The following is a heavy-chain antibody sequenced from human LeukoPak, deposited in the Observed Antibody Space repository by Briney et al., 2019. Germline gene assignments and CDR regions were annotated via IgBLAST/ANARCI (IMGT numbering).Heavy chain of an antibody. V-gene: IGHV4-39*01. CDR3: ARAPFGDFDY. CDR2: IYYSGST. CDR1: GGSLSSGSYY. D-gene: IGHD3-10*01. Sequence: SETLSLTCSVSGGSLSSGSYYWGWIRQPPRKGLEWIGSIYYSGSTHYNPSLKSRVTISIDTSKNQFSLKVSSVTAADTAVYYCARAPFGDFDYWGQGTLVTVSS. J-gene: IGHJ4*02.